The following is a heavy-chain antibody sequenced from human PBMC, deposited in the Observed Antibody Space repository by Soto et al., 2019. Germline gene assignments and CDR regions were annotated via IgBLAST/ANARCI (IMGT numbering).Heavy chain of an antibody. CDR2: INDNGAYT. CDR1: GFTFSNYD. CDR3: ARAQRSGNYDY. Sequence: VQLVESGGGLVQPGGSLRLSCAAYGFTFSNYDMHWVRQAPGKGLEYISAINDNGAYTYYANSVKGRFTISRDNSKNMLDLQMGSLRLDDMAVYYCARAQRSGNYDYWGQGTLVTVSS. J-gene: IGHJ4*02. V-gene: IGHV3-64*01. D-gene: IGHD1-26*01.